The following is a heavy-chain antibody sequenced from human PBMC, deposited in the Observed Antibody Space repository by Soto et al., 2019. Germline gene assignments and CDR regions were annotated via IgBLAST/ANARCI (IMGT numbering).Heavy chain of an antibody. J-gene: IGHJ4*01. CDR2: ISSSSSII. Sequence: PGGVRRVSCVETVYISVVANTLRDRPTPGKGLEWISYISSSSSIIYYADSVKGRFTISRDDDKSSLYLQMNNLGVEDTAVYYCERDQQASWYTRYLDNLGHGILVTASS. V-gene: IGHV3-48*01. D-gene: IGHD6-13*01. CDR3: ERDQQASWYTRYLDN. CDR1: VYISVVANT.